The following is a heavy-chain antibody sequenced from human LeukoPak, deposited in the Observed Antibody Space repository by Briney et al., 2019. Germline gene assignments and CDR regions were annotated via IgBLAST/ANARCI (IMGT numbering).Heavy chain of an antibody. J-gene: IGHJ4*02. CDR3: ARGYSGYDYKTFDY. CDR2: INHSGST. CDR1: GGSFSSYY. V-gene: IGHV4-34*01. Sequence: SETLSLTCAVYGGSFSSYYWSWIRQPPGKGLEWIGEINHSGSTNYNPSLKSRVTISVDTSKNQFSLKLSSVTAADTAVYYCARGYSGYDYKTFDYWGQGTLVTVSS. D-gene: IGHD5-12*01.